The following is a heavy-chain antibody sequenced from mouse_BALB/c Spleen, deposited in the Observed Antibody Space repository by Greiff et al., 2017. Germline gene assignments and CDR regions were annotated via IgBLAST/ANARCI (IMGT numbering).Heavy chain of an antibody. V-gene: IGHV5-6*01. Sequence: EVMLVESGGDLVKPGGSLKLSCAASGFTFSSYGMSWVRQTPDKRLEWVATISSGGSYTYYPDSVKGRFTISRDNAKNTLYLQMSSLKSEDTAMYYCARHGGDSSGWFAYWGQGTLVTVSA. D-gene: IGHD3-2*01. CDR2: ISSGGSYT. CDR3: ARHGGDSSGWFAY. J-gene: IGHJ3*01. CDR1: GFTFSSYG.